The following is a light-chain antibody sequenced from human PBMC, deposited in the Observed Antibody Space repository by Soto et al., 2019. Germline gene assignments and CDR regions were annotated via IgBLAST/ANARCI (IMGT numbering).Light chain of an antibody. V-gene: IGKV1-27*01. Sequence: DVQMTQSPSSLSASVGDRVTITCRASQGISNYLAWYQQKPGKVPKLLIYAASTLQSGVPSRFSGSGSGTEFTVTISSLQTEDVATYYCQKYNSAPRTFGQGTKVEIK. CDR2: AAS. CDR3: QKYNSAPRT. CDR1: QGISNY. J-gene: IGKJ1*01.